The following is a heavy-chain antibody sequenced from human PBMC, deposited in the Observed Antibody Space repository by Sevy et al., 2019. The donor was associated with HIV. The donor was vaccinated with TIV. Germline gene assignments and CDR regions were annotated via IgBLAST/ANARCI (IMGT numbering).Heavy chain of an antibody. CDR1: GFTFSSYA. CDR3: ARGTYYYDSSGTFDY. J-gene: IGHJ4*02. V-gene: IGHV3-30*04. D-gene: IGHD3-22*01. Sequence: GGSLRLSCAASGFTFSSYAMHWVRQAPGKGLEWVAVISYDGSNKYYADSVKGRFTISRDNSKNTLYPQMNSLRAEDTAVYYCARGTYYYDSSGTFDYWGQGTLVTVSS. CDR2: ISYDGSNK.